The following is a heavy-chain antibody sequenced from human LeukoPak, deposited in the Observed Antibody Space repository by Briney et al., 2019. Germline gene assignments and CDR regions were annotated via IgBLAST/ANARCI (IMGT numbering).Heavy chain of an antibody. V-gene: IGHV4-34*01. CDR2: INHSGST. J-gene: IGHJ5*02. Sequence: PSETLSLTCAVYGGSLSGYYWSWIRQPPGKGLEWIGEINHSGSTNYNPSLKSRVTISVDTSKKQFSLKLSSVTAADTAVYYCARHFRSWFDPWGQGTLVTVSS. D-gene: IGHD1-14*01. CDR1: GGSLSGYY. CDR3: ARHFRSWFDP.